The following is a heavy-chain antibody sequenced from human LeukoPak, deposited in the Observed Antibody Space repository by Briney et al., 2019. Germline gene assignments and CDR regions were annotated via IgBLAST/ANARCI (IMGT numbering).Heavy chain of an antibody. V-gene: IGHV1-24*01. Sequence: GASVKVPCKVSGYTLTELSMHWVRQAPGKGLEWMGGFDPEDGETIYAQKFQGRVTMTEDTSTDTAYMELSSLRSEDTAVYYCATPGSGYYFFLDYWGQGTLVTVSS. J-gene: IGHJ4*02. CDR1: GYTLTELS. CDR2: FDPEDGET. CDR3: ATPGSGYYFFLDY. D-gene: IGHD3-22*01.